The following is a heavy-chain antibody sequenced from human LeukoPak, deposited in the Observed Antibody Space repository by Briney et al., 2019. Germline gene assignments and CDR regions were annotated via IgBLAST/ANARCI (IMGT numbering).Heavy chain of an antibody. CDR1: GFTFSSYA. Sequence: GSLRLSCAASGFTFSSYAMSWIRQPPGKGLEWIGEINHSGSTNYNPSLKSRVTISVDTSKNQFSLKLSSVTAADTAVYYCARRRLRITMIVVVIKGAFDIWGQGTMVTVSS. V-gene: IGHV4-34*01. CDR2: INHSGST. CDR3: ARRRLRITMIVVVIKGAFDI. J-gene: IGHJ3*02. D-gene: IGHD3-22*01.